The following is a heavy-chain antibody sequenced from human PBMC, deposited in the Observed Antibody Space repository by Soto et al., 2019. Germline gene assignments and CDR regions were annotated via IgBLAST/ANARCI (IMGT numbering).Heavy chain of an antibody. CDR2: ISGDAGGT. D-gene: IGHD3-3*01. CDR3: AKVSRVGDFWSGYYTLDY. Sequence: GGSLRLSCAASGFTFSSFAMSWVRQAPGKGLDWVSGISGDAGGTYYADSAKGRFTISRDNSKNTLFLQMNSLRADDTAIYYCAKVSRVGDFWSGYYTLDYWGQGALVTVSS. CDR1: GFTFSSFA. V-gene: IGHV3-23*01. J-gene: IGHJ4*02.